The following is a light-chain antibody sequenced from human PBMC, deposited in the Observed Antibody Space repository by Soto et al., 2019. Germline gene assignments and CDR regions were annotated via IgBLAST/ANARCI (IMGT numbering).Light chain of an antibody. Sequence: IVLTQSPATLSLSPGERGTLSCRARQSVGSDLAWYQQKPGQAPRLLIYDTSTRATGIPARFSGSGSGTDLTLTISSLEPEDFSVYYCQQRGNWPPYTFGQGTRLEIE. CDR1: QSVGSD. V-gene: IGKV3-11*01. CDR3: QQRGNWPPYT. J-gene: IGKJ2*01. CDR2: DTS.